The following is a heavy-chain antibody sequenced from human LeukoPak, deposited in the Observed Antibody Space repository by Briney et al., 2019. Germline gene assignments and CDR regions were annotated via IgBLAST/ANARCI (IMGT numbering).Heavy chain of an antibody. J-gene: IGHJ5*02. CDR3: ARATPLVVVPAAIGRSRFDP. D-gene: IGHD2-2*01. Sequence: ASVKVSCKASGGTFSSYAISWVRQAPGQGLEWMGWINPNSGGTNYAQKFQGRVTMTRDTSISTAYMELSRLRSDDTAVYYCARATPLVVVPAAIGRSRFDPWGQGTLVTVSS. V-gene: IGHV1-2*02. CDR2: INPNSGGT. CDR1: GGTFSSYA.